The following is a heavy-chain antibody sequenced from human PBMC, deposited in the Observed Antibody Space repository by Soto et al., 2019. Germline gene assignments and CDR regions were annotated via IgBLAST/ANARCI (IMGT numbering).Heavy chain of an antibody. J-gene: IGHJ4*02. CDR1: GFTFSSYG. Sequence: QVQLVESGGGVVQPGRSLRLSCAASGFTFSSYGMHWVRQAPGKGLEGGAVIWFDGGNKFYADSVKGRFTISRDNSKNTVSLPMNSLRDEDSAAYYCATTGPYWGQGTLVTVSS. CDR2: IWFDGGNK. V-gene: IGHV3-33*01. CDR3: ATTGPY.